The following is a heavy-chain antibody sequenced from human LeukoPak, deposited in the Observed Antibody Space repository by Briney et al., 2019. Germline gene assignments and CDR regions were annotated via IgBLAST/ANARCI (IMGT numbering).Heavy chain of an antibody. J-gene: IGHJ3*02. CDR2: ISGSGGST. Sequence: GGSLRLSCAASGFTFSDYYMSWVRQAPGKGLEWVSAISGSGGSTYYADSVKGRFTISRDNSKNTLHLQMNSLRAEDTAVYYCAKDPPYDSSGYYYVPGAFDIWGQGTMVTVSS. V-gene: IGHV3-23*01. CDR3: AKDPPYDSSGYYYVPGAFDI. CDR1: GFTFSDYY. D-gene: IGHD3-22*01.